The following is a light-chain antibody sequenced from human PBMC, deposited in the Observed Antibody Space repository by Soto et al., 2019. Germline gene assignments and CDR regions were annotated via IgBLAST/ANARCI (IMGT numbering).Light chain of an antibody. CDR3: QQYYSTPPWT. CDR2: WAS. Sequence: DIVMTQSPDSPAVSLGERATINCKSSQSVLYSSNNKNYLAWYQQKPGQPPKLLIYWASTRKSGVPDRFSGSGSWTDFTLTIRSLQAEDVAVYYCQQYYSTPPWTFGQGTEVDIK. V-gene: IGKV4-1*01. J-gene: IGKJ1*01. CDR1: QSVLYSSNNKNY.